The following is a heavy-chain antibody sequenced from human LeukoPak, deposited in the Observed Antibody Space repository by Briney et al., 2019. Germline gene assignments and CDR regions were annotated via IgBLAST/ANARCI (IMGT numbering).Heavy chain of an antibody. CDR3: ARGRPRGAFDI. CDR2: IKQDGSEK. V-gene: IGHV3-7*01. D-gene: IGHD6-6*01. Sequence: PGGSLRLSCAASGFTFSSYWMSWVRQAPGKGLEWVANIKQDGSEKYYVDSVKGRFTISRDNAKNSQYLQMNSLRAEDTAVYYCARGRPRGAFDIWGQGTMVTVSS. CDR1: GFTFSSYW. J-gene: IGHJ3*02.